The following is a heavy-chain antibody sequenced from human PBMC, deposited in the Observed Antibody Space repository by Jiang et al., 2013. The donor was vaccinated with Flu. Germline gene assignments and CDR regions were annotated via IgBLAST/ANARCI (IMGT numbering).Heavy chain of an antibody. V-gene: IGHV5-51*01. J-gene: IGHJ3*02. Sequence: PGESLKISCTASGYSFTNYWIGWVRQMPGKAWSGWASSILVTLMSDSVRLPRPGHHLSRQVHQYRHLQWNSLKASDTAMYYCVRREGSSFGYGPGGTHDTFDIWGQGTMVTVSS. CDR3: VRREGSSFGYGPGGTHDTFDI. D-gene: IGHD5-18*01. CDR1: GYSFTNYW. CDR2: SILVTLMS.